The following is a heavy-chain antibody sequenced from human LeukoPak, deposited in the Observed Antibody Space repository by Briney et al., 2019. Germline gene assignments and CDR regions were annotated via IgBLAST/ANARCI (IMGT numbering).Heavy chain of an antibody. V-gene: IGHV3-20*04. D-gene: IGHD3-10*01. J-gene: IGHJ4*02. CDR3: ARGDYYGSGSSGGDY. CDR2: INWNGGST. Sequence: PGGSLRLSCAASGFTFDDYGMSWVRQAPGKGLEWVSGINWNGGSTGYADSVKGRFTISRDNAKNYLYLQMNSLRAEDTALYYCARGDYYGSGSSGGDYWGQGTLVTVSS. CDR1: GFTFDDYG.